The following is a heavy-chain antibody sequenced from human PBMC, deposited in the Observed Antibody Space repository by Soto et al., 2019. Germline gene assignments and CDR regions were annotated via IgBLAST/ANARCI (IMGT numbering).Heavy chain of an antibody. J-gene: IGHJ4*02. CDR1: GGSINSYY. D-gene: IGHD1-26*01. V-gene: IGHV4-59*01. CDR2: ISYSGHT. CDR3: AREALAEWERHFDY. Sequence: QVQLQESGPGLVKPSETLSLTCTVSGGSINSYYWSWVRQPPGKGLEWIGYISYSGHTSYNPSIQNRVTMSVDTSKNQFSLKLRFVTAADTAVYYCAREALAEWERHFDYWGQGTLVTVSS.